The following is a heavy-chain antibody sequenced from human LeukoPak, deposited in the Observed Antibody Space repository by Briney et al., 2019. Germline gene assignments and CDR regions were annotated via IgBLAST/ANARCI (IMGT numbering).Heavy chain of an antibody. V-gene: IGHV5-51*01. CDR1: GYRFTSYW. J-gene: IGHJ6*02. D-gene: IGHD5-24*01. Sequence: GESLKISCKGSGYRFTSYWIGWVRQMPGKGLEWMGIIYPGDSDTRYSPSFQGQVTITADKSISTAYLQWSSLKASDTAMYYCARGYNYYYYGMDVWGQETTVTVSS. CDR2: IYPGDSDT. CDR3: ARGYNYYYYGMDV.